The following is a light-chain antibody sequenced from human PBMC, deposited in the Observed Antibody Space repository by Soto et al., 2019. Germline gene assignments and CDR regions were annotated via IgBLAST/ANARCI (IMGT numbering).Light chain of an antibody. CDR1: QSVSSSY. CDR2: GAS. Sequence: EIVLTQSPGTLSLSPGERATLSCRASQSVSSSYLAWYQQKPGQAPRLLIYGASSWATGIPDRFSGSGSGTDFTLTISRLEPEDFAVYYCQQYGSSPTWTFGQGTKWIS. V-gene: IGKV3-20*01. CDR3: QQYGSSPTWT. J-gene: IGKJ1*01.